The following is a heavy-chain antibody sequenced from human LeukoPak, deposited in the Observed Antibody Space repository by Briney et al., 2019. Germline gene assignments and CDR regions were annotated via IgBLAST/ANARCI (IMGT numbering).Heavy chain of an antibody. Sequence: ASVKVSCKASGYTFTGYYMHWVRQAPGQGLEWMGWINPNSGGTNYAQKFQGRVTMTRDMSTSTVYMELSSLRSEDTAVYYCARDNDLDYWGRGTLVTVSS. CDR2: INPNSGGT. CDR1: GYTFTGYY. D-gene: IGHD2-8*01. J-gene: IGHJ4*02. CDR3: ARDNDLDY. V-gene: IGHV1-2*02.